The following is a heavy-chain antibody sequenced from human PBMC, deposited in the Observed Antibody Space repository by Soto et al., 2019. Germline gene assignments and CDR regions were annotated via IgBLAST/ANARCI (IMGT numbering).Heavy chain of an antibody. J-gene: IGHJ4*02. CDR1: GASFTSNDW. Sequence: SETLSFTCAVSGASFTSNDWWTWVRQPPGRGLEWIGEIYRTGSTNYNPSLKSRVTISLDKSENQFSLEVTSLTAADTAVYYCASRDPGTSVDYWGQGTLVTVSS. V-gene: IGHV4-4*02. D-gene: IGHD1-7*01. CDR2: IYRTGST. CDR3: ASRDPGTSVDY.